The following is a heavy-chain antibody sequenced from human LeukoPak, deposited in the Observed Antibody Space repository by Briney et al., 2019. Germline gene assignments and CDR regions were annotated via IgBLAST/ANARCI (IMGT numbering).Heavy chain of an antibody. CDR2: ISRSGDDT. V-gene: IGHV3-23*01. CDR1: GFTFTSYP. CDR3: PKDQLLG. J-gene: IGHJ4*02. D-gene: IGHD3-10*01. Sequence: GGSLRLSCAASGFTFTSYPMGWVRQAPGKGLEWVSSISRSGDDTYYADSVRGRFTTSRDNSKNTLYLQMNSLRAEDTAIYYCPKDQLLGWGQGTQVTVSS.